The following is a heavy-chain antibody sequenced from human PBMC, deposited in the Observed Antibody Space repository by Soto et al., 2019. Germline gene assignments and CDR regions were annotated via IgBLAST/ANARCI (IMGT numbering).Heavy chain of an antibody. CDR3: AREYCSGGSCYLSY. J-gene: IGHJ4*02. Sequence: ASVKVSCKASGGTFSSYTISWVRQAPGQGLEWMGRIIPILRIANYAQKFQGRVTITADKSTSTAYMELSSLRSEDTAVYYCAREYCSGGSCYLSYWGQGTLVTVSS. V-gene: IGHV1-69*04. D-gene: IGHD2-15*01. CDR2: IIPILRIA. CDR1: GGTFSSYT.